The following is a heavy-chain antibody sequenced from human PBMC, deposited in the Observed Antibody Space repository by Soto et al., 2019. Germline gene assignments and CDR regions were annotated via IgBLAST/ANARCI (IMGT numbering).Heavy chain of an antibody. CDR2: IYHSGST. V-gene: IGHV4-4*02. CDR1: GGSISSNKW. D-gene: IGHD2-2*01. CDR3: ARDDHIVVVPTSLGAMDV. Sequence: ASETLSLTCAVYGGSISSNKWWSWVRQPPGKGLEWIGEIYHSGSTSYNPSLKSRVTISLDKSKNQFSLKLTSVTAADSAVYYCARDDHIVVVPTSLGAMDVWGQGTTVTVSS. J-gene: IGHJ6*02.